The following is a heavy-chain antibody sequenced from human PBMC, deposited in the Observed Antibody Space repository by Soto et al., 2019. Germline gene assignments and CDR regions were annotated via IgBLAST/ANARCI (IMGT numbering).Heavy chain of an antibody. CDR3: ARGGPYYYDSSGYSDWFDP. Sequence: SETLSLTCAVSGGSFSGYYWSWIRQPPGKGLEWIGEINHSGTTNYNPSLKSRVTISVDTSKNQFSLKLSSVTAADTAVYYCARGGPYYYDSSGYSDWFDPWGQGTLVTSPQ. V-gene: IGHV4-34*01. CDR2: INHSGTT. J-gene: IGHJ5*02. D-gene: IGHD3-22*01. CDR1: GGSFSGYY.